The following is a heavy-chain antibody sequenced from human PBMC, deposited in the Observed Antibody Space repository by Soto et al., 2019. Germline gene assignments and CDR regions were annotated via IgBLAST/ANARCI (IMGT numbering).Heavy chain of an antibody. Sequence: GGSLRLSCSASGFIFSESTIYWVRQVPGKGLEAISAVSTSGRSTYYADSVKDRFTISRDNSKNTLFLQMGSLRPEDTAIYYCVKQAHGLDGVAFDYWGQGTQVTV. CDR3: VKQAHGLDGVAFDY. V-gene: IGHV3-64D*06. J-gene: IGHJ4*02. CDR1: GFIFSEST. CDR2: VSTSGRST. D-gene: IGHD2-15*01.